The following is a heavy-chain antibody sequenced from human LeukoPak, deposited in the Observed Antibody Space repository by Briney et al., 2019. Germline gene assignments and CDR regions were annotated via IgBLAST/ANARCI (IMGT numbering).Heavy chain of an antibody. CDR2: IQYDGSNK. D-gene: IGHD2-2*03. CDR1: GFTFSTFA. CDR3: ARGGVDIVVVPAATPFDY. Sequence: GRSLRLSCAASGFTFSTFAMHWVRQAPGKVLEWVAFIQYDGSNKYYADSVKGRFTISRDNAKNLLYLQMNSLRAEDTAVYYCARGGVDIVVVPAATPFDYWGQGTLVTVSS. V-gene: IGHV3-30*04. J-gene: IGHJ4*02.